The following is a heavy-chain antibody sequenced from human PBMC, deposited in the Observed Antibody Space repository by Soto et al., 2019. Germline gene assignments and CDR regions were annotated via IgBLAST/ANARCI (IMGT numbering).Heavy chain of an antibody. Sequence: EVQLVESGGGLVQPGGSLRLSCAASGFTFSNYWMHWVRQVPGKGLVWVSRINSDGRNTSYADFVKGRFTISRDNAKNTLYLRMDSLGAEDTAVYYCARLLAVAGINYWGQGTLVTVSS. CDR2: INSDGRNT. D-gene: IGHD6-19*01. CDR1: GFTFSNYW. CDR3: ARLLAVAGINY. V-gene: IGHV3-74*01. J-gene: IGHJ4*02.